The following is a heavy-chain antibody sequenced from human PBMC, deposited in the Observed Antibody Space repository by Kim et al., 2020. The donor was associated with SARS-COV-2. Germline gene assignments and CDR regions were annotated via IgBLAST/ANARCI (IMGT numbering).Heavy chain of an antibody. CDR2: ISYDGRNK. J-gene: IGHJ4*02. Sequence: GGSLRLSCAASGFTFSSYGMHWVRQAPGKGLVWVAVISYDGRNKYYADSVKGRFTISRDNSKNTLYLQMNSLRAEDTAVYYCAKGVWGIAAAGIDYWGQGTLVTVSS. D-gene: IGHD6-13*01. CDR1: GFTFSSYG. CDR3: AKGVWGIAAAGIDY. V-gene: IGHV3-30*18.